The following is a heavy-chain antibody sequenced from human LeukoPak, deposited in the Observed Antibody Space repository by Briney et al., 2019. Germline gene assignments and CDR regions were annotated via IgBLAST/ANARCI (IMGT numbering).Heavy chain of an antibody. Sequence: GGSLRLSCAASGFTFSSYGMAWVRQAPGKGLEWVSTISSDGKNEHYADSVKGRFTISRDNSKSTLYLQMNSLRAEDTAIYYCARDVDPYRYGLMFDSWGQGTLVTVSS. CDR2: ISSDGKNE. D-gene: IGHD5-18*01. CDR1: GFTFSSYG. CDR3: ARDVDPYRYGLMFDS. V-gene: IGHV3-23*01. J-gene: IGHJ4*02.